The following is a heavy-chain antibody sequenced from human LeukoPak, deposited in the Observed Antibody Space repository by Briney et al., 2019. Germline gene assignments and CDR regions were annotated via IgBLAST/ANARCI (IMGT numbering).Heavy chain of an antibody. CDR2: IKQDGSEK. Sequence: GGSLRLSCAPSGFTFSSYWMSWVRQARGKGLEWVANIKQDGSEKYYVDSVKGGFTISRDNAKNSLYLQMNSLRAEDTAEYSCARRMYSYNWFDPWGQGTLVTVSS. CDR1: GFTFSSYW. CDR3: ARRMYSYNWFDP. J-gene: IGHJ5*02. V-gene: IGHV3-7*01. D-gene: IGHD6-13*01.